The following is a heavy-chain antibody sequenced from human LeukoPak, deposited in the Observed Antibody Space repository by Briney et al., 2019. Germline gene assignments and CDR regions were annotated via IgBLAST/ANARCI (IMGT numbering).Heavy chain of an antibody. CDR2: IGSNGDDK. V-gene: IGHV3-48*03. CDR1: GFTFSNYA. CDR3: ARDLNGDEDFDY. J-gene: IGHJ4*02. D-gene: IGHD2-8*01. Sequence: QPGGSLRLSCAVSGFTFSNYAINWVRQAPGKGLEWISYIGSNGDDKLYADSVKGRFTISRDDAKNSVYLQMNSLRDEDTALYYCARDLNGDEDFDYWGQGTLVTVSS.